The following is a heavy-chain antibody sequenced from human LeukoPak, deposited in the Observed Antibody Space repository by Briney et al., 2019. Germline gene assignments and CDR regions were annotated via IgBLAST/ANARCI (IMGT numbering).Heavy chain of an antibody. CDR2: IGVSDDST. CDR3: AKDRLLNCRGDCYIFDN. Sequence: PGGSLRLSCAASGFALRNYVINWVRQTPGKGLEWVSSIGVSDDSTFYADSVKGRFTISRDNSKNTVYLQVSGLRTEDTAIYYCAKDRLLNCRGDCYIFDNWGQGTQVTVSS. J-gene: IGHJ4*02. CDR1: GFALRNYV. V-gene: IGHV3-23*01. D-gene: IGHD2-21*02.